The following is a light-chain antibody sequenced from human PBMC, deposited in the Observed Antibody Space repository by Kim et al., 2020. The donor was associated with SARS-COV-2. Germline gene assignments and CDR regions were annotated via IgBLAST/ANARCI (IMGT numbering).Light chain of an antibody. CDR2: QDN. CDR1: KLGDEY. V-gene: IGLV3-1*01. J-gene: IGLJ3*02. Sequence: SYELTQPPSVSVSPGQTASITCSGDKLGDEYACWYQQKPGQSPVLVIYQDNKRPSGIPERFSGSNFGNTATLTISGTQAMDEADYYCQAWDSSTVVFGGGTKLTVL. CDR3: QAWDSSTVV.